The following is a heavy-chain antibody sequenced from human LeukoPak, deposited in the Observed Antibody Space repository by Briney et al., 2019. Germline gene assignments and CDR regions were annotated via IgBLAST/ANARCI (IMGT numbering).Heavy chain of an antibody. Sequence: PSETLSLTCTVSGGSISSDYWSGIRQPPGKGLEWIGNIHYSGSTNYNPSLKSRVTISVDTSKNQFSLKRSSVTAADPAVYYCARVFEVRASITYAFDIWGQGTMVTVSS. V-gene: IGHV4-59*01. CDR3: ARVFEVRASITYAFDI. CDR2: IHYSGST. D-gene: IGHD1-14*01. CDR1: GGSISSDY. J-gene: IGHJ3*02.